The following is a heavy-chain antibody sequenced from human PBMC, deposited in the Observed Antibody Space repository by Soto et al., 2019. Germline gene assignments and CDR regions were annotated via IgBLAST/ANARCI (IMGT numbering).Heavy chain of an antibody. D-gene: IGHD2-15*01. CDR2: IWYDGSNK. CDR3: ARDLFGLSGPFDY. V-gene: IGHV3-33*01. CDR1: GFTFSSYG. Sequence: QVQLVESGGGVVQPGRSLRLSCAASGFTFSSYGMHWVRQAPGKGLEWVAVIWYDGSNKYYADSVKGRFTISRDNSKNTLYLQMNSLRAEDTAVYYCARDLFGLSGPFDYWGQGALVTASS. J-gene: IGHJ4*02.